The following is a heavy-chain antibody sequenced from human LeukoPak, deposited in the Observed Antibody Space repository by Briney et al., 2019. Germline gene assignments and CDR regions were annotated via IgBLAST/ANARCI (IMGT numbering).Heavy chain of an antibody. V-gene: IGHV1-18*01. CDR3: ARDDYGAPMDV. CDR1: GYTFTSYG. Sequence: GASVKVSCKASGYTFTSYGVSRVRQAPGQGLEWMGWISAYNGNTNYAQKLQGRVTMTTDTSTSTAYMELRSLRSDDTAVYYCARDDYGAPMDVWGKGTAVTVSS. D-gene: IGHD4-17*01. J-gene: IGHJ6*04. CDR2: ISAYNGNT.